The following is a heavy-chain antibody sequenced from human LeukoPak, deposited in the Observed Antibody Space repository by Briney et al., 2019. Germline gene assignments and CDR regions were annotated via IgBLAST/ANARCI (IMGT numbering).Heavy chain of an antibody. CDR2: IYTSGST. J-gene: IGHJ6*02. D-gene: IGHD1-26*01. CDR3: ARHGPGGWELRNFYYGMDV. Sequence: SQTLSLTCSVSGGSISSATYYWSWIRQPAGKGLEWIGRIYTSGSTNYNPSLKSRVTISVDTSKNQFSLKLSSVTAADTAVYYCARHGPGGWELRNFYYGMDVWGQGTTVTVSS. V-gene: IGHV4-61*02. CDR1: GGSISSATYY.